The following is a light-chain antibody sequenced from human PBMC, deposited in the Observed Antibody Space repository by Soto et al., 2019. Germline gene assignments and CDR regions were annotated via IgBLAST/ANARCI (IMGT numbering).Light chain of an antibody. Sequence: QSVLTQPPSVSGAPGQRVTISCTGSSSNIGAGYDVHWYQQVPGTAPKLLIYGNTNRPSGVPDRFSGSKSGTSASLAITGLQAEDEADYYCQSYDSTLSTVFGAGTQVTVL. CDR3: QSYDSTLSTV. J-gene: IGLJ1*01. CDR1: SSNIGAGYD. V-gene: IGLV1-40*01. CDR2: GNT.